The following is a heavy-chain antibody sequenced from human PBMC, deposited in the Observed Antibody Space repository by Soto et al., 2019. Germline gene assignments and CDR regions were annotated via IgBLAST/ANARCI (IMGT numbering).Heavy chain of an antibody. CDR2: MYYSGST. Sequence: QVQLQESGPGLVKPSETLSLSCSVSGGSISGHYWSWVRQTPGKGLEWIGYMYYSGSTNYNPSLKSRVTISVDPSKSHVSLRLTSVTAADTAVYYCARGPYYDLIWNYFYMDVWGKGTTVTVSS. CDR3: ARGPYYDLIWNYFYMDV. D-gene: IGHD3-16*01. J-gene: IGHJ6*03. V-gene: IGHV4-59*11. CDR1: GGSISGHY.